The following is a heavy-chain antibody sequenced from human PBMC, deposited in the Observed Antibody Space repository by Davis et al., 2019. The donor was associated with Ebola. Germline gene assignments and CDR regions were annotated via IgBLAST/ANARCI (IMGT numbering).Heavy chain of an antibody. CDR2: IKSKSDVGTR. CDR1: GFSFSDAW. CDR3: AAGTGKTDFDF. J-gene: IGHJ4*02. Sequence: PGGSLRLSCTASGFSFSDAWMSWVRQAPGKGLEWVARIKSKSDVGTRDFASPLKGRSIISRDDSKNTVYLQMNSLKTGDTGVYYCAAGTGKTDFDFWGQGTLVTVSS. V-gene: IGHV3-15*01. D-gene: IGHD1/OR15-1a*01.